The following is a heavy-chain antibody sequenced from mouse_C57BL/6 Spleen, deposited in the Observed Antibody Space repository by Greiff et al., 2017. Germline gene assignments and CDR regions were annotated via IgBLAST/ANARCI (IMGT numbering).Heavy chain of an antibody. D-gene: IGHD1-1*01. CDR3: ARGDYGSSYYAMDY. CDR2: IWTGGGT. CDR1: GFSLTSYA. J-gene: IGHJ4*01. Sequence: VKLMESGPGLVAPSQSLSITCTVSGFSLTSYAISWVRQPPGKGLEWLGVIWTGGGTNYNSAPKSRLSISKDNSKSQVFLKMNSLQTDDTARYYGARGDYGSSYYAMDYWGQGTSVTVSS. V-gene: IGHV2-9-1*01.